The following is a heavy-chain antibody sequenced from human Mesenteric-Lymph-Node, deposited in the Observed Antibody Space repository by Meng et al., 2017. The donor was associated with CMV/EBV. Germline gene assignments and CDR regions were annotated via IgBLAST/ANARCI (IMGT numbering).Heavy chain of an antibody. CDR1: GFTFSSYE. CDR2: ISRSGSTI. V-gene: IGHV3-48*03. Sequence: GGSLRLSCAASGFTFSSYEMNWVRQAPGKGLEWVSFISRSGSTIYYADSVKGRFTISRDNSKNTLYLQMNSLRAEDTAVYYCARYRGPYCSSTSCYRGENWFDPWGQGTLVTVSS. D-gene: IGHD2-2*02. CDR3: ARYRGPYCSSTSCYRGENWFDP. J-gene: IGHJ5*02.